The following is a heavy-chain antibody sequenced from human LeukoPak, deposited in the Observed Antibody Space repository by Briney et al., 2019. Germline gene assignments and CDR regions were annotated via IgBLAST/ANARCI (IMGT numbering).Heavy chain of an antibody. CDR1: GGSITTYY. V-gene: IGHV4-59*01. CDR3: AGMRITTPTVRTLDY. D-gene: IGHD1-14*01. Sequence: SETLSLTCTVSGGSITTYYWTWIRQPPGKGLEWLGFIYYTGSNNYNPSLKSRVTISVDTSKNQFSLKLSSVTAADTAVYYCAGMRITTPTVRTLDYWGQGTLVTVSS. CDR2: IYYTGSN. J-gene: IGHJ4*02.